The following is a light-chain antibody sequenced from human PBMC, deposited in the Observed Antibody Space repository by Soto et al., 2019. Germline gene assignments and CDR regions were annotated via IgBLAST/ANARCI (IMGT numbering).Light chain of an antibody. J-gene: IGKJ1*01. CDR3: QKLVSSPWT. V-gene: IGKV1-27*01. CDR1: QAISDH. Sequence: DFQMTQSPSYLSASIGDRVTVSCRASQAISDHVAWYQQKPGKPPKLLIYSASTLYSGVPSRFSGSGSGTNFTLTIGSVPPEDFANYYCQKLVSSPWTFGQGTKVDIK. CDR2: SAS.